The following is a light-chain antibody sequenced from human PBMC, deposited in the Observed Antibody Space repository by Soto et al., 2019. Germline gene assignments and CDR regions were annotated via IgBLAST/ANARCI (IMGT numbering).Light chain of an antibody. CDR2: SHN. V-gene: IGLV1-40*01. CDR3: QSYDSSLSALYV. J-gene: IGLJ1*01. Sequence: SVLTQPPSASGTPGQRVTISCSGSSSNIGSNTVHWYQQLPGTTPKLLIYSHNNRPSGVPDRFSGSKSGTSASLAITGLQAEDEADYYCQSYDSSLSALYVFGTGTRSPS. CDR1: SSNIGSNT.